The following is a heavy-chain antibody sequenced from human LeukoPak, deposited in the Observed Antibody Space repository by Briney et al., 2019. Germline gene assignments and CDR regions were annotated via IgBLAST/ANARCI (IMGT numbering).Heavy chain of an antibody. CDR1: GYTFTGYY. D-gene: IGHD3/OR15-3a*01. CDR3: ARRGYEFSDLDN. Sequence: ASVKVSCKASGYTFTGYYMHWVRQAPGQGLEWMGWINPNSGGTNYAQKFQGRVTMTRDTSMNTVYMELSSLRSDDTAVYYCARRGYEFSDLDNWGQGTLVTVSS. J-gene: IGHJ4*02. V-gene: IGHV1-2*02. CDR2: INPNSGGT.